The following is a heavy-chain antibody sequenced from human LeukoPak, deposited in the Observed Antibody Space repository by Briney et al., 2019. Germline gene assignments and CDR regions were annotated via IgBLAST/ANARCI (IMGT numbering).Heavy chain of an antibody. CDR1: GYTFTSYG. Sequence: ASVKVSCKASGYTFTSYGISWVRQAPGQGLEWMGWISAYNGNTNYAQKLQGRVTMTTDTSTSTAYMELRSLRSDDPAVYYCARDNDYYGSGSYYNERRFFDYWGQGTLVTVSP. CDR2: ISAYNGNT. CDR3: ARDNDYYGSGSYYNERRFFDY. D-gene: IGHD3-10*01. V-gene: IGHV1-18*01. J-gene: IGHJ4*02.